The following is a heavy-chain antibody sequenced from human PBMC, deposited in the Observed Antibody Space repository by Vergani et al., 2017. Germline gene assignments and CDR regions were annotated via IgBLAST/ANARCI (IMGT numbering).Heavy chain of an antibody. V-gene: IGHV4-39*01. CDR2: IYYMGST. CDR1: GASIRSSNYY. D-gene: IGHD6-19*01. Sequence: QLQLQESGPGLVKPSATLSLTCSVSGASIRSSNYYWGWIRQPPGKGLEWIASIYYMGSTYYNPSLKSRVTISVDTSNNQFSLKLNSVTAADKAVYFCGRHSTVLWLVKWGWIRPRGEGMLVTVCS. CDR3: GRHSTVLWLVKWGWIRP. J-gene: IGHJ4*02.